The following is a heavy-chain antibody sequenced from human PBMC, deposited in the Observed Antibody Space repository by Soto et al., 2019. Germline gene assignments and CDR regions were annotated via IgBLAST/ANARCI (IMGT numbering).Heavy chain of an antibody. Sequence: ASVKGSCKASGYTFTFRYLHWVRQAPGQALEWMGWITPFKSDTNYAQKFQDRVTITRDRSVSTAYMELSNLRSDDTAMYYCARSPFAGSDAFDLWGQGTLVTVSS. CDR2: ITPFKSDT. V-gene: IGHV1-45*02. J-gene: IGHJ3*01. CDR3: ARSPFAGSDAFDL. CDR1: GYTFTFRY. D-gene: IGHD1-1*01.